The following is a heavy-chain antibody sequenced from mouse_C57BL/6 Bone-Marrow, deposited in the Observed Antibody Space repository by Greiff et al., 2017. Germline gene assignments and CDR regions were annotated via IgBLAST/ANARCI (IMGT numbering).Heavy chain of an antibody. J-gene: IGHJ4*01. CDR3: ARGGANWAMDY. V-gene: IGHV1-59*01. CDR2: IDPSDSYT. D-gene: IGHD4-1*01. CDR1: GYTFTSYW. Sequence: QVQLQQSGAELVRPGTSVKLSCKASGYTFTSYWMHWVKQRPGQGLEWIGVIDPSDSYTNYNQKFKGKATLTVDTSSSTAYMQLSSLTSEDSAVYYCARGGANWAMDYWGQGTSVTVSS.